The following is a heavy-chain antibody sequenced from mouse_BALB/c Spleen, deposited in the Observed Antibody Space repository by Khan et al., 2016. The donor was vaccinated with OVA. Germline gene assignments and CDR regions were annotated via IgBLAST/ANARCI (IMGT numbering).Heavy chain of an antibody. J-gene: IGHJ3*01. Sequence: EVELVESGGDLVKTGGSLKLSCAASGFTFSTYGMSWVRQTPDKRLEWVATINTGGHSTYYIDNVTGRFTISSDNAEHILYLQMTSLRSEDTAMYYCARLAYYYNSEALAYWGQGTLVTVSA. CDR3: ARLAYYYNSEALAY. D-gene: IGHD1-1*02. CDR1: GFTFSTYG. CDR2: INTGGHST. V-gene: IGHV5-6*01.